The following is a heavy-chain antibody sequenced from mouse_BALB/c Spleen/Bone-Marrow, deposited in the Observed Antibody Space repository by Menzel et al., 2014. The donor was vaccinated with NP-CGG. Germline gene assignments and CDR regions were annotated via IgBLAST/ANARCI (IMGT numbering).Heavy chain of an antibody. J-gene: IGHJ3*01. CDR3: AFITAIAY. D-gene: IGHD1-1*01. CDR1: GFTFXSYG. CDR2: VGGGDSYT. Sequence: EVKLVESGGDLVEPGGSLKLSCAASGFTFXSYGMSWVRQTPDKRLEWVATVGGGDSYTYYPDFVKGRFTISRDIAKNTLYLHMSSLKSEDTAMYYCAFITAIAYWGQGTLVTVSA. V-gene: IGHV5-6*01.